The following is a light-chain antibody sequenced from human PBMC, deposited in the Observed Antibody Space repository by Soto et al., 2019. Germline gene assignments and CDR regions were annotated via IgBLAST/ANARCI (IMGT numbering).Light chain of an antibody. Sequence: EIVLTQSPATLSLSPGERATLSCRASENVYSYLAWYRQAPGQPPSLLIYDAPNRAAGVPARFSGSGSGTDSTLTISSLEPEDFAVYYCQQRSDWPRTFGQGTKVDI. CDR1: ENVYSY. CDR2: DAP. V-gene: IGKV3-11*01. CDR3: QQRSDWPRT. J-gene: IGKJ1*01.